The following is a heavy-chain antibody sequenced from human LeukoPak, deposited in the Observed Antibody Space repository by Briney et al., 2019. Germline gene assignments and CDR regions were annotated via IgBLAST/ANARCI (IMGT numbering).Heavy chain of an antibody. CDR1: GGSVSRADYY. CDR3: ARIYHYAPDY. Sequence: SETLSLTCTVSGGSVSRADYYRSWFRQPPGKGLEWVAYIYYSGSTNYNPSLKSRVAISLDTSKNQFSLGLSSVTAADTAVYYCARIYHYAPDYWGQGTLVTVSS. CDR2: IYYSGST. D-gene: IGHD4-17*01. J-gene: IGHJ4*02. V-gene: IGHV4-61*08.